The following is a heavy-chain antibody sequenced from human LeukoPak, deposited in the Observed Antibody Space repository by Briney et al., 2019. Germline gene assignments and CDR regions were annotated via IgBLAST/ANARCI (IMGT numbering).Heavy chain of an antibody. CDR1: GFTFSSYA. V-gene: IGHV3-23*01. Sequence: PGGSLRLSCAASGFTFSSYAMSWVRQAPGKGLEWVSAISGSGGSTYYADSVKGRFTISRDNSKNTLYLQMNSLRAEDTAVYYCAKDGLYGNYYDSSGSPPVAYYYYYYGMDVWGQGTTVTVSS. CDR3: AKDGLYGNYYDSSGSPPVAYYYYYYGMDV. J-gene: IGHJ6*02. CDR2: ISGSGGST. D-gene: IGHD3-22*01.